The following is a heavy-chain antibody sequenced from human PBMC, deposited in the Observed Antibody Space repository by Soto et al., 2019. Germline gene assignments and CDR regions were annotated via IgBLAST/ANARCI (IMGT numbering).Heavy chain of an antibody. V-gene: IGHV5-51*01. CDR2: IYPGDSDT. J-gene: IGHJ3*02. D-gene: IGHD2-15*01. CDR3: ARISCSGGSCTDAFDI. Sequence: GESLKISCKGSGYSFTSYWISWVRQMPGKGLEWMGIIYPGDSDTRYSPSFQGQVTISADKSISTAYLQWSSLKASDTAMYYCARISCSGGSCTDAFDIWGQGTMVTVSS. CDR1: GYSFTSYW.